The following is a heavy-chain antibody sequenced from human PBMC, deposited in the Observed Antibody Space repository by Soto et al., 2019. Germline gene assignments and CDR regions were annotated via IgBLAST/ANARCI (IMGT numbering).Heavy chain of an antibody. CDR1: GFTFSSYS. CDR3: PQIPFGVGELRPNAHSTHY. CDR2: ISSSGTYI. Sequence: EVQLVESGGGLVKPGGSLRLSCAASGFTFSSYSMSWVRQAPGKGLEWVSAISSSGTYIYYADSVKGRFTISRDNAKVPVHLRMNRLGAEDTVVNNCPQIPFGVGELRPNAHSTHY. D-gene: IGHD3-16*01. V-gene: IGHV3-21*01. J-gene: IGHJ4*01.